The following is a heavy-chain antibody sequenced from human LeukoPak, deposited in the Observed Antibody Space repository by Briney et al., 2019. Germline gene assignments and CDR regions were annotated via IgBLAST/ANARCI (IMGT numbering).Heavy chain of an antibody. V-gene: IGHV1-18*01. D-gene: IGHD6-19*01. J-gene: IGHJ4*02. CDR3: ARINSGYSSGPGVDY. Sequence: ASVKVSCKGSGYTFSNYGINWVRQVPGQGLEWMGWIGAYNGYTIYADNLQGRVTVTTDTSTSTAYMELRSLRSDDTAVYYCARINSGYSSGPGVDYWGQGTLVTVSS. CDR1: GYTFSNYG. CDR2: IGAYNGYT.